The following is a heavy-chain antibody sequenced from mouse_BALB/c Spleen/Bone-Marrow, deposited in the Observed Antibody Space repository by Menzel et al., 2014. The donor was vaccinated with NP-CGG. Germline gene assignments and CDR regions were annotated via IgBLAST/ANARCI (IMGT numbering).Heavy chain of an antibody. J-gene: IGHJ3*01. CDR2: IYPGDGST. CDR1: GYTFTSYD. CDR3: AMTARGGFAY. D-gene: IGHD3-2*01. V-gene: IGHV1S33*01. Sequence: LMESGPELVKPGALVKISCMASGYTFTSYDINWVKQRPGLGLEWIGWIYPGDGSTKYNEKFKGKATLTADKSSSTAYMQVSSLTSENSAVYFCAMTARGGFAYWGQGTLVTVSA.